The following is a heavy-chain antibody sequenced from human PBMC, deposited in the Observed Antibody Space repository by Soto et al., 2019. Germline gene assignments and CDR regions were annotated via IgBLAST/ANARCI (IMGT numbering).Heavy chain of an antibody. V-gene: IGHV3-30-3*01. J-gene: IGHJ4*02. CDR3: ARVPTGTTQDGSSY. CDR2: ISYDGSNK. CDR1: GFTFSSYA. Sequence: QVQLVESGGGVVQPGRSLRLSCAASGFTFSSYAMHWVRQAPGKGLEWVAVISYDGSNKYYADSVKGRFTISRDNSKNTMYLQMNSLRAEDTAVYYCARVPTGTTQDGSSYWGQGTLVTVSS. D-gene: IGHD1-7*01.